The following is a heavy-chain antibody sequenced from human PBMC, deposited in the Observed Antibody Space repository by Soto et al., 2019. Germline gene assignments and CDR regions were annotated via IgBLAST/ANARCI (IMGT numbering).Heavy chain of an antibody. CDR1: GFTLSSYA. J-gene: IGHJ4*02. CDR3: AKFWGLHSSSSGLDY. V-gene: IGHV3-23*01. D-gene: IGHD6-6*01. Sequence: GGSLRLSCAASGFTLSSYAMSWVRQAPGKGLEWVSAISGSGGSTYYADSVKGRFTISRDNSKNTLYLQMNSLRAEDTAVYYCAKFWGLHSSSSGLDYWGQGTLVTVSS. CDR2: ISGSGGST.